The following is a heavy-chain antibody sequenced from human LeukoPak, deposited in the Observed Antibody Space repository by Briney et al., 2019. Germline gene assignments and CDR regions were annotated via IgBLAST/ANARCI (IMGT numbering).Heavy chain of an antibody. CDR2: MNPNSGNT. J-gene: IGHJ4*02. Sequence: GASVKVSCKASGYAFTSYDINWVRQATGQGLEWMGWMNPNSGNTGYAQKFQGRVTMTRNTSISTAYMELSSLRSEDTAVYYCASRWGQRLGFDYWGQGTLVTVSS. V-gene: IGHV1-8*01. CDR3: ASRWGQRLGFDY. D-gene: IGHD6-25*01. CDR1: GYAFTSYD.